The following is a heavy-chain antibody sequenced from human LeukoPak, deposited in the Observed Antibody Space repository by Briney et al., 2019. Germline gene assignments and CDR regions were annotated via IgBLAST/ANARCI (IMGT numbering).Heavy chain of an antibody. CDR3: ARYTKTGYSSSWYGY. D-gene: IGHD6-13*01. Sequence: ASVKVSCKASGYTFTGYYMHWVRQAPGQGLEWMGWINPNSGGTNYAQKFQGRVTMTRDTSISTAYMELSRLRSDDTAVYYCARYTKTGYSSSWYGYWGQGTLVTVSS. J-gene: IGHJ4*02. CDR1: GYTFTGYY. CDR2: INPNSGGT. V-gene: IGHV1-2*02.